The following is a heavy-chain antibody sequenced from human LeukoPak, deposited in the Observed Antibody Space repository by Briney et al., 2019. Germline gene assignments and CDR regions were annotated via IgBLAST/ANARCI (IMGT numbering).Heavy chain of an antibody. CDR2: ISWNSGSI. D-gene: IGHD3-16*02. CDR1: GFTFDDYA. J-gene: IGHJ6*02. CDR3: VGGYLDYYYGMDV. V-gene: IGHV3-9*01. Sequence: GGSLGLSCAASGFTFDDYAMHWVRRAPGKGLEWVSGISWNSGSIGYADSVKGRFTISRDNAKNSLYLQMNSLRAEDTALYYCVGGYLDYYYGMDVWGQGTTVTVSS.